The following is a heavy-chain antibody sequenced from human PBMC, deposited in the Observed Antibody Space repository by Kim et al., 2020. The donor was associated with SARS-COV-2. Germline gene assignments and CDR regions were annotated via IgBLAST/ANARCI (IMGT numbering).Heavy chain of an antibody. V-gene: IGHV3-53*01. J-gene: IGHJ6*02. Sequence: GGSLRLSCAASGFTVSRNYMSWVRQAPGKGLEWVSVIYSGGSTYYADSVKGRFTISRDNSKNTLYLQMNSLRAEDTAMYYCARGLVGSSGGYGMDVWGQGTTVTVSS. CDR2: IYSGGST. CDR1: GFTVSRNY. CDR3: ARGLVGSSGGYGMDV. D-gene: IGHD6-13*01.